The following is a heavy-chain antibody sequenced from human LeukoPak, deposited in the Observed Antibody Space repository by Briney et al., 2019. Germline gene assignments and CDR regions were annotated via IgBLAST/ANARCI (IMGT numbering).Heavy chain of an antibody. Sequence: ASVKVSCKTSGYTSASSYDLHWVRQATGQGLEWMGWMNPNSGNTGYAQKFQGRLTIARNTSTSTAYMELRSLRSEDTAVYYCARERGRRGTFGVALIGTRRAYYFDFWGQGTPVTVSS. V-gene: IGHV1-8*01. CDR3: ARERGRRGTFGVALIGTRRAYYFDF. D-gene: IGHD3-3*01. CDR1: GYTSASSYD. J-gene: IGHJ4*02. CDR2: MNPNSGNT.